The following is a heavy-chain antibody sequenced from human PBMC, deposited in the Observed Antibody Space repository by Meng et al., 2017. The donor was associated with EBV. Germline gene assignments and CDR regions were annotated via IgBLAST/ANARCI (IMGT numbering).Heavy chain of an antibody. CDR2: INTNPGNP. CDR1: GSTFPSYA. CDR3: ARAPSTSPQGDY. J-gene: IGHJ4*02. D-gene: IGHD3-3*02. V-gene: IGHV7-4-1*02. Sequence: LVQLRSTWSKPGASEMATRQATGSTFPSYAIYRVRQTPGKGLACIEWINTNPGNPTYAQGFTGRFVFSLNTSGSTAYQQISSLKAEDTAVYYFARAPSTSPQGDYWGQGTLVTVSS.